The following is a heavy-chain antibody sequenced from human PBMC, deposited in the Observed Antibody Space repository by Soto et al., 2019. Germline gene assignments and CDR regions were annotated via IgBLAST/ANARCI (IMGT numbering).Heavy chain of an antibody. J-gene: IGHJ6*02. V-gene: IGHV4-34*01. CDR2: INHSGST. Sequence: ASETLSLTCAVYGGSFSGYYWSWIRQPPGKGLEWIGEINHSGSTNYNPSLKSRVTISVDTSKNQFSLKLSSVTAADAAVYYCARGQATMVRGVIASIYYYYGMDVWGQGTTVTVSS. CDR3: ARGQATMVRGVIASIYYYYGMDV. CDR1: GGSFSGYY. D-gene: IGHD3-10*01.